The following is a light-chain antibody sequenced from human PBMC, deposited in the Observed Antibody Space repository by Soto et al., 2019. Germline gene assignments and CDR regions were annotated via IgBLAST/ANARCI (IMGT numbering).Light chain of an antibody. CDR1: QNIEGY. V-gene: IGKV3-11*01. J-gene: IGKJ5*01. Sequence: PGERATLSCRASQNIEGYLAWYQQKPGQAPRLLIYDASNRATGIPARFSGSGAGTDFTLTISSLEPEDFAVYYCQQRAHWPPITFGQGTRLEIK. CDR2: DAS. CDR3: QQRAHWPPIT.